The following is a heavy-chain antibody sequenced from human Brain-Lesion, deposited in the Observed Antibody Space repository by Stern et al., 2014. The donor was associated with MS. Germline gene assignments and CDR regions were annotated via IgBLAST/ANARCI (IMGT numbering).Heavy chain of an antibody. Sequence: VQLVESGPGLVKPSQTLSLSCTVSGGSISSGGYYWSWIRQPAGKGLEWIGRIFNSGSTSYNPSLKSRVTISIDTSKNQISLGLTSMTAADTAVYYCARGRVVPGFQYYATDVWGQGTTVIVSS. D-gene: IGHD2-2*01. CDR3: ARGRVVPGFQYYATDV. V-gene: IGHV4-61*02. CDR2: IFNSGST. CDR1: GGSISSGGYY. J-gene: IGHJ6*02.